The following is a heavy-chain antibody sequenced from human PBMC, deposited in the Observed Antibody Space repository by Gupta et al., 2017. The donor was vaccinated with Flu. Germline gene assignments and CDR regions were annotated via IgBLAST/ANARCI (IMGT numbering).Heavy chain of an antibody. V-gene: IGHV3-48*02. CDR2: IRSSSSTI. Sequence: EVQLVESGGGLVQRGGSLRLSCAASGFTFSSYSMNWVRQAPGKRLEWVSYIRSSSSTIYYADSVKGRFTISRDNAKNSLYLKMNSLRDEDTAVYYCARVSYCSSTSCYHRADYYYGMDVWGQGTTVTVSS. J-gene: IGHJ6*02. CDR3: ARVSYCSSTSCYHRADYYYGMDV. D-gene: IGHD2-2*01. CDR1: GFTFSSYS.